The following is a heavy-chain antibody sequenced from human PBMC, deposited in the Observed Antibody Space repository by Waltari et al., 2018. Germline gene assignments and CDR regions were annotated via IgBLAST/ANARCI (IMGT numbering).Heavy chain of an antibody. CDR2: IYHTGTT. J-gene: IGHJ4*02. CDR3: ASRAVAGNNFDY. V-gene: IGHV4-4*02. Sequence: QVQLQESGPGLVKPLGTLSLTCAIPGGSIYISNWWSWVRQAPGKGLDWIGEIYHTGTTNYNPALKSRVTISVDKSRNHFSLNLTSVTVADTALYYCASRAVAGNNFDYWGQGRLVTVSS. D-gene: IGHD6-19*01. CDR1: GGSIYISNW.